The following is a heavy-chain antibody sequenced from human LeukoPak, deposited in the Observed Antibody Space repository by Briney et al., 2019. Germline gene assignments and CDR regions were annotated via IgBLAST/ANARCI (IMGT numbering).Heavy chain of an antibody. CDR1: GFTFSSYV. Sequence: PGRSLRLSCAASGFTFSSYVMHWVRQAPGKGLEWVAFIQADGSSQYYADSVKGRFTISRDNSKSTVYLKMNRLRVDDTALYYCAKGLPLAPLAAIRGWIDPWGQGTLVSVTS. CDR2: IQADGSSQ. J-gene: IGHJ5*02. V-gene: IGHV3-30-3*01. CDR3: AKGLPLAPLAAIRGWIDP. D-gene: IGHD2-15*01.